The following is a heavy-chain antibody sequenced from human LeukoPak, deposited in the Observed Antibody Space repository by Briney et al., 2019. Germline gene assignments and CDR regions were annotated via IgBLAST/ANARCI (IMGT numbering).Heavy chain of an antibody. CDR1: GFTFSSYA. CDR2: ISGSGGST. CDR3: AGSRNPYYYDSFDY. D-gene: IGHD3-22*01. V-gene: IGHV3-23*01. Sequence: GGSLRLSCAASGFTFSSYAMSWVRQAPGKGLEWVSAISGSGGSTYYADSVKGRFTISRDNSKNTLYLQMNSLRDEDTAVYYCAGSRNPYYYDSFDYWGQGTLVTVSS. J-gene: IGHJ4*02.